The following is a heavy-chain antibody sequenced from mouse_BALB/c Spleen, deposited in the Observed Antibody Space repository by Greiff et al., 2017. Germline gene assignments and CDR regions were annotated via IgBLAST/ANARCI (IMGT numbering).Heavy chain of an antibody. V-gene: IGHV3-8*02. J-gene: IGHJ1*01. CDR1: GDSITSGY. CDR2: ISYSGST. CDR3: ARGYGNYVVYFDV. Sequence: EVKLQESGPSLVKPSQTLSLTCSVTGDSITSGYWNWIRKFPGNKLEYMGYISYSGSTYYNPSLKSRISITRDTSKNQYYLQLNSVTTEDTATYYCARGYGNYVVYFDVWGAGTTVTVSS. D-gene: IGHD2-10*02.